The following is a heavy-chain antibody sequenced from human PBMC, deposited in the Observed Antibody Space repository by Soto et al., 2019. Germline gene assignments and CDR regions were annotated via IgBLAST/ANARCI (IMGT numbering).Heavy chain of an antibody. CDR2: INDSGSS. V-gene: IGHV4-34*01. Sequence: QVQLQQWGAGLLKPSETLSLTCAVHGGSLNGYYWTWVRQPPGKGLEWIGEINDSGSSNYDPSLMRRVTISVATSKSQFSLRLSSVTAADTAIYFCAKRGSGSYYIAPNALDVWGQGTTVTVSS. CDR1: GGSLNGYY. D-gene: IGHD3-10*01. CDR3: AKRGSGSYYIAPNALDV. J-gene: IGHJ6*02.